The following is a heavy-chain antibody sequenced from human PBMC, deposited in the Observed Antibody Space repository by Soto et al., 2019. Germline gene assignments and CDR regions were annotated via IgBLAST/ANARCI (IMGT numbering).Heavy chain of an antibody. CDR1: RFPFSSYA. CDR2: IDYSGGST. Sequence: EVQLLESGGGLVQPGGSLRLSCAASRFPFSSYAMSWVRQAPGKGLEWVSVIDYSGGSTSYADSVKGRFTISRDNSKNTLYLQMNSLRAEDTAVYYCAKGGGRSAGTVDYWGQGTLVTVSS. CDR3: AKGGGRSAGTVDY. D-gene: IGHD6-13*01. V-gene: IGHV3-23*01. J-gene: IGHJ4*02.